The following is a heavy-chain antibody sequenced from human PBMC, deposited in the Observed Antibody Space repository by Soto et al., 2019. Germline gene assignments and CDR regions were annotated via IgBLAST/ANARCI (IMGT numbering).Heavy chain of an antibody. Sequence: SATLSLTGTVSGGSVSSGIYYWSWIRQPPGKGLEWIGYISYSASTNYNPSLKSRVTISVDTSKNQFSLKLSSVTAADTAVYYGARDRGSAARQGDYGMGVWGQGTSVTLSS. CDR1: GGSVSSGIYY. J-gene: IGHJ6*02. CDR2: ISYSAST. V-gene: IGHV4-61*01. D-gene: IGHD6-6*01. CDR3: ARDRGSAARQGDYGMGV.